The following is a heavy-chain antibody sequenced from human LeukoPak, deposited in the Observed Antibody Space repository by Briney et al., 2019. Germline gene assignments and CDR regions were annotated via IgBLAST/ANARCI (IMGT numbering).Heavy chain of an antibody. V-gene: IGHV3-7*01. CDR2: IRADESEK. CDR1: GFTFSTYW. Sequence: GSLRLSCAASGFTFSTYWMSWVRQTPGKGLEWVASIRADESEKYYVDSVKGRFTISRDNAKNSLYLQMNSLRAEDTAVYYCTSHTGTGDAFRPFHIWGQGTMVTVSS. CDR3: TSHTGTGDAFRPFHI. D-gene: IGHD3-10*01. J-gene: IGHJ3*02.